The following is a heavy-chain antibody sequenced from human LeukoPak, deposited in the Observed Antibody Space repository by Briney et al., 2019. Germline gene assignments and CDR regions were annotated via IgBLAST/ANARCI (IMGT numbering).Heavy chain of an antibody. J-gene: IGHJ4*02. V-gene: IGHV1-2*02. Sequence: ASVKVTCKASGYTFTGYYMHWVRQAPGQGLEWMGWINPNSGGTNYAQNFQGRVTMTRDTSISTAYMELSRLRSDDTAVYYCARDRGGTLSYWGQGTLVTVSS. D-gene: IGHD3-16*01. CDR2: INPNSGGT. CDR1: GYTFTGYY. CDR3: ARDRGGTLSY.